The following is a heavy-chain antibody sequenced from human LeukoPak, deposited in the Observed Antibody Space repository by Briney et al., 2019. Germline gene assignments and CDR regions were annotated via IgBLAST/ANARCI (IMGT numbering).Heavy chain of an antibody. D-gene: IGHD1-26*01. V-gene: IGHV3-30-3*01. CDR3: VRIVGHTTTDF. CDR2: VSFDGRNK. Sequence: PGGFLRLSCEASGFSLSSYAFHWVRQAPGKGLEWVSFVSFDGRNKNYADSVRGRFTISRDNSKNTLYLQMNSVTYEDTAVYFCVRIVGHTTTDFWGQGTIVTVSS. J-gene: IGHJ4*02. CDR1: GFSLSSYA.